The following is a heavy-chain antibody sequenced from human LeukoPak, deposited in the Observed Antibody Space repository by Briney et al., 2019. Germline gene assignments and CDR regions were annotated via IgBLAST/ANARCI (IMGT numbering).Heavy chain of an antibody. Sequence: GASLRLSCAASGFTFSSFALSWVRQAPGKGLEWVSSISGSGGSTSYADSVKGRFTISRDNAKNSLYLQMNSLRAEDTAVYYCARDMSGWYPTWSDWGQGTLVTVSS. J-gene: IGHJ4*02. CDR1: GFTFSSFA. D-gene: IGHD6-19*01. V-gene: IGHV3-23*01. CDR3: ARDMSGWYPTWSD. CDR2: ISGSGGST.